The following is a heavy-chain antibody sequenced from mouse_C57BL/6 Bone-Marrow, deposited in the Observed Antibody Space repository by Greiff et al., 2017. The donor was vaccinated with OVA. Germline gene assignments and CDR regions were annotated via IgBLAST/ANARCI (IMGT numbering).Heavy chain of an antibody. Sequence: QVQLQQPGTELVKPGASVKLSCKASGYTFTSYWMHWVKQRPGQGLEWIGNINPSNGGTNYNEKFQSKATLTVDTSSSTAYLQLSSLTSEDSAVYYCARGGYSYDDDGDYIDYWGQGTTLTVSS. J-gene: IGHJ2*01. CDR1: GYTFTSYW. D-gene: IGHD2-12*01. CDR3: ARGGYSYDDDGDYIDY. CDR2: INPSNGGT. V-gene: IGHV1-53*01.